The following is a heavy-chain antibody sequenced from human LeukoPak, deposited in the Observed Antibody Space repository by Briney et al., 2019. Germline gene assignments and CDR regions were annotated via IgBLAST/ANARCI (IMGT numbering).Heavy chain of an antibody. J-gene: IGHJ4*02. CDR1: GFPLSTSGVG. D-gene: IGHD5-12*01. V-gene: IGHV2-5*01. CDR3: AHAPTHSGYDPYFDY. Sequence: SGPTLVKPTQTLTLTCTFSGFPLSTSGVGVGWIRQPPGKALEWLALIYWNDDKRYSPSLKSRLTITKDTSKNQVVLTMTNMDPVDTATYYCAHAPTHSGYDPYFDYWGQGTLVTVSS. CDR2: IYWNDDK.